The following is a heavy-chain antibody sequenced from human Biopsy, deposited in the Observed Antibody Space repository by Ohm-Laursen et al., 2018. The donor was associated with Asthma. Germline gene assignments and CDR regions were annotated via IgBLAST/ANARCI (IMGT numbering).Heavy chain of an antibody. Sequence: RSLRLSCAASGFSFGSYGMHWVRQAPGKGLEWVAVMSFDGRQTYYADSVKGRFTISRDNSKNTLSLQMNSLTAEDTAVYYCAREGVAGTHIEDWGQGTLVTVSS. J-gene: IGHJ4*02. CDR1: GFSFGSYG. CDR2: MSFDGRQT. V-gene: IGHV3-30*03. CDR3: AREGVAGTHIED. D-gene: IGHD6-19*01.